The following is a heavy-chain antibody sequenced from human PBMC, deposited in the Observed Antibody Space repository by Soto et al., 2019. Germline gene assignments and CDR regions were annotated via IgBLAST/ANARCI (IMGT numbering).Heavy chain of an antibody. Sequence: QVQLVQSGAEVKKPGASVKVSCKSSGYTFTSYAVHWVRQAPGQRLEWMAWINAGNGNTKYSQTFQGRVTITRDTSASTAYVELSSLRSEDTAVYFCARDFSLEVSSGYSDYYYYGMDVWGQGTTVTVSS. CDR1: GYTFTSYA. D-gene: IGHD3-22*01. CDR2: INAGNGNT. J-gene: IGHJ6*02. CDR3: ARDFSLEVSSGYSDYYYYGMDV. V-gene: IGHV1-3*01.